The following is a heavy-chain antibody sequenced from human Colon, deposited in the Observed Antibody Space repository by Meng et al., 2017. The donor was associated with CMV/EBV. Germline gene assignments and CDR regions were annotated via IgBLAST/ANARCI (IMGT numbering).Heavy chain of an antibody. Sequence: SLKISCAGSGFTFDDYAIHWVRQVPGKGLEWVSGISWNSGNIDYADSVKGRFTISRDNAKNSLYLQMNSVRAEDTALYYCAREMYYSGSGNYAAFYYGMDVWGQGTTVTVSS. D-gene: IGHD3-10*01. CDR1: GFTFDDYA. V-gene: IGHV3-9*01. CDR2: ISWNSGNI. CDR3: AREMYYSGSGNYAAFYYGMDV. J-gene: IGHJ6*02.